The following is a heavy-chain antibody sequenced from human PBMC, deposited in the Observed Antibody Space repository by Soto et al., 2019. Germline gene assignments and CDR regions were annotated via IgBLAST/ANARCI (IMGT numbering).Heavy chain of an antibody. D-gene: IGHD1-26*01. J-gene: IGHJ6*02. V-gene: IGHV1-69*06. Sequence: QVQLVQSGAEVKKPGSSVKVSCKASGGTFSSSAISWVRQAPGQGLEWMGAIIPVFGTAHYAQKFQGRVTITADKPPSTAYMELSRLRSEDTAVYYCARERPGRGKEVWGQGTTVTVSS. CDR1: GGTFSSSA. CDR2: IIPVFGTA. CDR3: ARERPGRGKEV.